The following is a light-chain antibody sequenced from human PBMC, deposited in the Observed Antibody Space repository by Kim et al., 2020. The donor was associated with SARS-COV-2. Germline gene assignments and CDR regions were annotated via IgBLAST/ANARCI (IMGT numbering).Light chain of an antibody. CDR1: NIGSKS. J-gene: IGLJ2*01. V-gene: IGLV3-21*04. Sequence: SYELTQPPSVSVAPGKTARITCGGNNIGSKSVHWYQQKPGQAPVLVIYYDSDRPSGIPERFSGSNSGNTATLTISRVEAGDEADYYCQAWDSSSVVLVGG. CDR2: YDS. CDR3: QAWDSSSVV.